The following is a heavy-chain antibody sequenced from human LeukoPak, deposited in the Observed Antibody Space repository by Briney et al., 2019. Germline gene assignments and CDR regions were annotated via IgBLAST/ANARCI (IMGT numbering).Heavy chain of an antibody. J-gene: IGHJ4*02. CDR1: GGTFSSYA. V-gene: IGHV1-69*05. CDR3: AADGQNGDSSSFDY. Sequence: ASVKVSCKASGGTFSSYAISWVRQAPGQRLEWMGGIIPIFGTANYAQKFQERVTITRDMSTSTAYMELSSLRSEDTAVYYCAADGQNGDSSSFDYWGQGTLVTVSS. CDR2: IIPIFGTA. D-gene: IGHD2-21*01.